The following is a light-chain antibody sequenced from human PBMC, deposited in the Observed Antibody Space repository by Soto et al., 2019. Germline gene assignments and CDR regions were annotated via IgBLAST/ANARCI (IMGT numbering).Light chain of an antibody. CDR1: SSDVGGYNY. V-gene: IGLV2-14*01. Sequence: QSALTQPASVSGSPGQSITISCTGTSSDVGGYNYVSWYQQHPGKAPKLMIYDVSKRPSGVSNRFSGSKSCNTASLTISGLQAEDQADYYCSSYTSSRGLFGTGTKLTVL. J-gene: IGLJ1*01. CDR2: DVS. CDR3: SSYTSSRGL.